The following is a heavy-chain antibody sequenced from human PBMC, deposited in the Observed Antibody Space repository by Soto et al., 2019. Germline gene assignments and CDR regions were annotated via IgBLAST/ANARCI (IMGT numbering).Heavy chain of an antibody. CDR3: AASCVGCGGFNYYGMDV. J-gene: IGHJ6*02. CDR2: IYYSGST. CDR1: GGSISSGGYY. D-gene: IGHD2-21*01. V-gene: IGHV4-31*03. Sequence: QVQLQESGPGLVKPSQTLSLTCTVSGGSISSGGYYCTWIRQHPGKGLEWIGYIYYSGSTCYNPSLKSRVTISVDTSKNQFSLKLSSVTAADTAVYYCAASCVGCGGFNYYGMDVWGQGTTVTVSS.